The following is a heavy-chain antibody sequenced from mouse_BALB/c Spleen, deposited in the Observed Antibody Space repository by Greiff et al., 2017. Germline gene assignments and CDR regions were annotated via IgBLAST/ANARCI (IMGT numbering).Heavy chain of an antibody. CDR1: GYAFTNYL. CDR3: ARSRGNSAMDY. J-gene: IGHJ4*01. CDR2: INPGSGGT. V-gene: IGHV1-54*01. Sequence: QVQLQQSGAELVRPGTSVKVSCKASGYAFTNYLIEWVKQRPGQGLEWIGVINPGSGGTNYNEKFKGKATLTADKSSSTAYMQLSSLTSDDSAVYFCARSRGNSAMDYWGQGTSVTVSS.